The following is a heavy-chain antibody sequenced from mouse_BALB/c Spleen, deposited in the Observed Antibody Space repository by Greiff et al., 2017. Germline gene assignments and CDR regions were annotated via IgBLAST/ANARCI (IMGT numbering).Heavy chain of an antibody. CDR3: ARSGLWYFDV. Sequence: QVHVKQSGAELARPGASVKMSCKASGYTFTSYTMHWVKQRPGQGLEWIGYINPSSGYTNYNQKFKDKATLTADKSSSTTYMQLSSLTSEDSAVYYCARSGLWYFDVWGAGTTVTVSS. V-gene: IGHV1-4*01. CDR2: INPSSGYT. J-gene: IGHJ1*01. CDR1: GYTFTSYT.